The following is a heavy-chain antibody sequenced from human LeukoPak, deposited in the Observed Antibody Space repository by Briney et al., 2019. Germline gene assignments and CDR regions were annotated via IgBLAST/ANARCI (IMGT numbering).Heavy chain of an antibody. V-gene: IGHV4-59*01. J-gene: IGHJ4*02. CDR3: ARDSQSGLRPYFDY. CDR1: GGSTNSYS. CDR2: VYYSGST. Sequence: SETLSLTCTVSGGSTNSYSWSWIRQPPGKGLEWIGNVYYSGSTNYNPSLKSRVTISVDTSKNQFSLKVSSVTAADTAVYYCARDSQSGLRPYFDYWGQGTLVTVSS. D-gene: IGHD5-12*01.